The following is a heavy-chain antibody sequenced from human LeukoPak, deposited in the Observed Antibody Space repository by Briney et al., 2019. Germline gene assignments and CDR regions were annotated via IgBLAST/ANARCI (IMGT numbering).Heavy chain of an antibody. CDR3: ARDGRRGLGSGSYYPFDY. D-gene: IGHD3-10*01. V-gene: IGHV4-38-2*02. CDR1: GYSISSGYY. Sequence: SETLSLTCTVSGYSISSGYYWGWIRQPPGKGLEWIGSIYHSGSTYYNPSLKSRVTISVDTSKNQFSLKLSSVTVADTAVYYCARDGRRGLGSGSYYPFDYWGQGTLVTVSS. J-gene: IGHJ4*02. CDR2: IYHSGST.